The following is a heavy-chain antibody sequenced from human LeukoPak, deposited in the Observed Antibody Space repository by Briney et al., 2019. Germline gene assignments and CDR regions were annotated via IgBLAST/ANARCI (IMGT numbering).Heavy chain of an antibody. D-gene: IGHD1-1*01. V-gene: IGHV1-18*04. Sequence: ASVKVSCKASGYTFTSYGISWVRQAPGQGLEWMGWISAYNGNTNYAQKLQGRVTMTTDTSTSTAYMELRSLRSDDTGVYYCARDGSDNWNDGDWYFDLWGRGTLVTVSS. CDR3: ARDGSDNWNDGDWYFDL. CDR1: GYTFTSYG. CDR2: ISAYNGNT. J-gene: IGHJ2*01.